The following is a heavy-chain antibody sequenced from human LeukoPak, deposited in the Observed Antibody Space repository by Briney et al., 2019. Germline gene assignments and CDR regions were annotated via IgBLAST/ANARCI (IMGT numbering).Heavy chain of an antibody. D-gene: IGHD1-26*01. Sequence: ASVKVSCKASGYTFTGYYMHWVRQAPGQGLEWMGWINPNSGGTNYAQKFQGRVTMTRDASISTAYMELSRLRSDDTAVYYCASNRGYLSVGAKRDDAFDIWRQGTMVTVSS. CDR2: INPNSGGT. CDR3: ASNRGYLSVGAKRDDAFDI. V-gene: IGHV1-2*02. J-gene: IGHJ3*02. CDR1: GYTFTGYY.